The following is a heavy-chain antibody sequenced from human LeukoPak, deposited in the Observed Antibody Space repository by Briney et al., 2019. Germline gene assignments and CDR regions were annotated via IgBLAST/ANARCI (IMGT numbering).Heavy chain of an antibody. CDR3: TKDVTAGGLDY. Sequence: PGGSLRLSCTASGVTLRDHAMHWLRQAPGRGLEWVSGIYWNGGGAGYADSVKGRFTISRDNAKNSLYLQMNSLKPEDTAVYYCTKDVTAGGLDYWGQGTPVIVSS. CDR1: GVTLRDHA. J-gene: IGHJ4*02. V-gene: IGHV3-9*01. CDR2: IYWNGGGA. D-gene: IGHD6-13*01.